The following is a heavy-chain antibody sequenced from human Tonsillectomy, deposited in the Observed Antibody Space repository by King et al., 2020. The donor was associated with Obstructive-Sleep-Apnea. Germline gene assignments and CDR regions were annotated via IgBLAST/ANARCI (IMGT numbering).Heavy chain of an antibody. J-gene: IGHJ2*01. D-gene: IGHD4-17*01. CDR1: GFTFRTQS. CDR2: ISSDSSTT. Sequence: VQLVESGGGLIQPGGSLRLTCAASGFTFRTQSMTWVRQAPGKGLEWVSYISSDSSTTYYADSVKGRFTISRDNAKNSLYLQMNSLRAADTAVYYCARLVDDDGDYVNWYFDLWGRGTLVTVSS. CDR3: ARLVDDDGDYVNWYFDL. V-gene: IGHV3-48*01.